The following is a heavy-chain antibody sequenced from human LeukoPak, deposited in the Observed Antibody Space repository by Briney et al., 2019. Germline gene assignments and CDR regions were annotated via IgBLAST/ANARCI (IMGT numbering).Heavy chain of an antibody. CDR1: GFTVGSNY. D-gene: IGHD3-10*01. V-gene: IGHV3-7*01. CDR3: AKVAKYYYGSETYYFFEH. CDR2: INQDGTEK. Sequence: PGGSLRLSCAASGFTVGSNYMSWVRQAPGKGLEWVANINQDGTEKHYVDSVKGRFTISRDNAKNSLSLQMNSLRVEDTAVYYCAKVAKYYYGSETYYFFEHWGQGTPVTASS. J-gene: IGHJ4*02.